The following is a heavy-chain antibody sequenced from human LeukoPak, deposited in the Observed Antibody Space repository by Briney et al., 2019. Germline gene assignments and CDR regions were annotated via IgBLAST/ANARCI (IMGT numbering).Heavy chain of an antibody. D-gene: IGHD3-10*01. J-gene: IGHJ4*02. CDR2: LSGRGDNT. Sequence: GGSLRLSCAASGFTFSNYAMTWVRQAPGEGLEWVSSLSGRGDNTFYADSVKGRFTISRDNSENTLHLQMSSLRAEDTAVYYCAKAYYYSSGSYYVAFDCWGQGTLVTVSS. CDR1: GFTFSNYA. CDR3: AKAYYYSSGSYYVAFDC. V-gene: IGHV3-23*01.